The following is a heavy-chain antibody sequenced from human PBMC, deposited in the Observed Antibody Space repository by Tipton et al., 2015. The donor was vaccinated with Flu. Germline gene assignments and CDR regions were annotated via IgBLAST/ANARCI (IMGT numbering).Heavy chain of an antibody. Sequence: TLSLTCAVSGYSIRSSNYYWGWIRQPPGKGLEWIGNIFYSGNSNYNPSLKSRVTMSVETSKNQFSLKLSSVTAADTAVYYCARRDYSNYVSGPKNWFDSWGQGALVIVSS. CDR1: GYSIRSSNYY. CDR3: ARRDYSNYVSGPKNWFDS. J-gene: IGHJ5*01. D-gene: IGHD4-11*01. CDR2: IFYSGNS. V-gene: IGHV4-39*07.